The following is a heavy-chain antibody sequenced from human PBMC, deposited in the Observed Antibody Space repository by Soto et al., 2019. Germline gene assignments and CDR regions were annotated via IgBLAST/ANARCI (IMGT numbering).Heavy chain of an antibody. CDR1: GFTFSDDY. J-gene: IGHJ4*02. CDR3: ARDLGYYASDGYFDY. D-gene: IGHD3-22*01. V-gene: IGHV3-11*01. Sequence: GGSLRLCCAASGFTFSDDYISLIRQAPGKGLEWVSYISSSGSIIYYADSVKGRFTISRDNAKNSLYLQLNSLRAEDTAVYYCARDLGYYASDGYFDYWGQGTVVTVSS. CDR2: ISSSGSII.